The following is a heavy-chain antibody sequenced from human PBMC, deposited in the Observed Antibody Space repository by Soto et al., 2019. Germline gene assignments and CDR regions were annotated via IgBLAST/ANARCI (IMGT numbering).Heavy chain of an antibody. CDR2: IRSNGGST. D-gene: IGHD2-8*02. J-gene: IGHJ3*02. V-gene: IGHV3-64*01. CDR3: APAVLRQYAFDI. CDR1: GFTFSSYA. Sequence: EVQLVESGGGLVQPGGSLRLSCAASGFTFSSYAMHWVRQAPGKGLEYVSAIRSNGGSTYYANSVQGRFTISRDNSKNTLYLQMGSLRAEDMAVYYCAPAVLRQYAFDIWGQGTMVTVSS.